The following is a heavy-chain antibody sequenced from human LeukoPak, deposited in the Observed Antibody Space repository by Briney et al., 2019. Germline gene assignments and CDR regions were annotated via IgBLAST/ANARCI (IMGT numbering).Heavy chain of an antibody. D-gene: IGHD3-10*01. CDR2: ISYDGSNK. J-gene: IGHJ4*02. V-gene: IGHV3-30-3*01. CDR3: ARTGYGSGTNY. CDR1: GFTFSSYA. Sequence: GGSLRLSCAASGFTFSSYAMHWVRQAPGKGLEWVAVISYDGSNKYYADSVKGRFTISRDNSKNTLYLQMNSLRAEDTAVYYCARTGYGSGTNYRGQGTLVTVSS.